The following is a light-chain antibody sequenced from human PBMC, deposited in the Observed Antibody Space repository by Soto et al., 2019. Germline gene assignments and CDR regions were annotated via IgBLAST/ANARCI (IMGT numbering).Light chain of an antibody. Sequence: QSALTQPASVSGSPGQSITISCTGTNSDVGGFNYVSWYQQHPDKAPKLMIYEVSDRPSGVSDRFSGSKSGDTASLTISGLQAEDEADYYCSSYTSDSTLVFGGGTKVTVL. J-gene: IGLJ2*01. CDR3: SSYTSDSTLV. CDR2: EVS. V-gene: IGLV2-14*01. CDR1: NSDVGGFNY.